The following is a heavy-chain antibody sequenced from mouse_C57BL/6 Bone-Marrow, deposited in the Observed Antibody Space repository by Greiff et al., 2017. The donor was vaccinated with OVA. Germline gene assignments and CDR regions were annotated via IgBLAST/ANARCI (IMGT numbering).Heavy chain of an antibody. J-gene: IGHJ4*01. CDR1: GFSLSTFGMG. CDR3: ARRDYDYLYYAMDY. D-gene: IGHD2-4*01. Sequence: QVQLKESGPGILQPSQTLSLTCSFSGFSLSTFGMGVGWIRQPSGKGLEWLAHIWWDDDKYYNPALKSRLTISKDTSKNQVFLKIANVDTADTATYYCARRDYDYLYYAMDYWGQGTSVTVSS. CDR2: IWWDDDK. V-gene: IGHV8-8*01.